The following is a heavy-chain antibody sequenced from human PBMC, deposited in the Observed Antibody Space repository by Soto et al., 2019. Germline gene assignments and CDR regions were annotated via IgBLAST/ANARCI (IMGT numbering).Heavy chain of an antibody. CDR3: ARRKGRLSITGTTDFDY. CDR1: GFAFSSYA. Sequence: GGSLRLSCAASGFAFSSYAMHWVRQAPGKGLEWVAVISYDGSNKYYADSVKGRFTISRDNSKNTLYLQMNSLRAEDTAVYYCARRKGRLSITGTTDFDYWGQGTLVTVSS. D-gene: IGHD1-7*01. J-gene: IGHJ4*02. CDR2: ISYDGSNK. V-gene: IGHV3-30-3*01.